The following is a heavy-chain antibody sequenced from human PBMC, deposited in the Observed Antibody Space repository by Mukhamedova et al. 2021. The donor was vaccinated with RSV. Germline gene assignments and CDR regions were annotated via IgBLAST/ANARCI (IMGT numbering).Heavy chain of an antibody. CDR2: SWNSGSI. D-gene: IGHD2-21*01. V-gene: IGHV3-9*01. CDR3: AKDYSSPGGMDV. Sequence: SWNSGSIGYADSVKGRFTISRDNAKNSLYLQMNSLRAEDTALYYCAKDYSSPGGMDVWGQGTTVTVPS. J-gene: IGHJ6*02.